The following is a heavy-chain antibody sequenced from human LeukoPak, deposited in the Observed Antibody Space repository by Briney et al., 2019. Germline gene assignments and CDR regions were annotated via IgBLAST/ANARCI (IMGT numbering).Heavy chain of an antibody. Sequence: GGSLRLSCAASGFAFNTHWMHWVGQAPGRGLEWLANINENGGVKQYLASVKGRFTISRDNAKSSVYLQINSLRVEDTAVYFCGAEAGWIDFWGQGTLVSVSS. J-gene: IGHJ4*02. CDR2: INENGGVK. CDR1: GFAFNTHW. D-gene: IGHD6-13*01. CDR3: GAEAGWIDF. V-gene: IGHV3-7*01.